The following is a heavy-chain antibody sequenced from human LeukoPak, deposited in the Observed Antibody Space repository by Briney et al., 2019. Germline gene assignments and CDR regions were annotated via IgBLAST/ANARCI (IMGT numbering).Heavy chain of an antibody. CDR1: GGSISSSSYY. V-gene: IGHV4-39*07. Sequence: SETLSLTCTVSGGSISSSSYYWGWIRQPPGKGLEWIGSIYYSGGTYYNPSLKSRVTISVDTSKNQFSLKLSSVTAADTAVYYCAREWHYGDYDYWGQGTLVTVSS. D-gene: IGHD4-17*01. CDR2: IYYSGGT. CDR3: AREWHYGDYDY. J-gene: IGHJ4*02.